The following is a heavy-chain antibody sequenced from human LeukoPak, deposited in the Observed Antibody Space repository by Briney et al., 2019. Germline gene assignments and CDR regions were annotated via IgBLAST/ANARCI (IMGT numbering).Heavy chain of an antibody. CDR1: GFTFSSYA. D-gene: IGHD3-22*01. CDR2: ISGSGGST. J-gene: IGHJ3*02. CDR3: AKPMYYYDSSGYGGLPDI. Sequence: GGSLRLSCAASGFTFSSYAMSWVRQAPGKGLEWVSAISGSGGSTYYADSVKGRFTISRDNSKNTLYLQMNSLRAEDTAVYYCAKPMYYYDSSGYGGLPDIWGQGTMVTVSS. V-gene: IGHV3-23*01.